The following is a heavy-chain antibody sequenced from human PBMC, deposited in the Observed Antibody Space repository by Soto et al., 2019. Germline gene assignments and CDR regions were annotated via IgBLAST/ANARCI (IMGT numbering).Heavy chain of an antibody. D-gene: IGHD1-1*01. V-gene: IGHV4-30-2*01. CDR1: GGSISSGGYS. CDR3: ASPYNATPVTGTSY. J-gene: IGHJ1*01. Sequence: LSLTCAVSGGSISSGGYSWSWIRQPPGKGLEWIGYIYHSGSTYYNPSLKSRVTISVDRSKNQFSLKLSSVTAADTAVYYCASPYNATPVTGTSYWGQGTLVT. CDR2: IYHSGST.